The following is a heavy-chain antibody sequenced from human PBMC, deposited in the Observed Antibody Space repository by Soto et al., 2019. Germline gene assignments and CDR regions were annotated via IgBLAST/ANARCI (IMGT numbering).Heavy chain of an antibody. J-gene: IGHJ6*02. CDR3: ARDKDRLQLGGNYYYILDV. CDR2: IMPVFPTP. V-gene: IGHV1-69*12. D-gene: IGHD5-12*01. Sequence: VQLEQSGPEVKKPGSSVKVSCKASGGTFSTSALSWVRQAPGQGLEWMGGIMPVFPTPDYAQKFQGRVTSTAHESTSTAYMELGGLTSDDTAVYYCARDKDRLQLGGNYYYILDVWGQGTAVTVSS. CDR1: GGTFSTSA.